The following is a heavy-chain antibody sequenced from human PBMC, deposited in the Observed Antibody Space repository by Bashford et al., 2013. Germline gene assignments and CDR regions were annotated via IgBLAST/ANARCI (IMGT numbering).Heavy chain of an antibody. D-gene: IGHD6-25*01. CDR2: IYPGDSDT. J-gene: IGHJ6*02. CDR3: ARTFLAASAGMDV. Sequence: GESLKISCKGSGYRFSGDWIGWVRLTPGKGLEWVGIIYPGDSDTRYSPSFQGQVTISADTSIGTAYLQWNSLKASDTAIYYCARTFLAASAGMDVWGQGTTVTVSS. CDR1: GYRFSGDW. V-gene: IGHV5-51*01.